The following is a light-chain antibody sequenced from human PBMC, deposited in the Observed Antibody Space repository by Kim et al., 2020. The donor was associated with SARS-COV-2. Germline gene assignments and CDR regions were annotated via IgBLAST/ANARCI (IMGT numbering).Light chain of an antibody. CDR1: QDINFY. J-gene: IGKJ5*01. CDR3: QQNYTLPLT. CDR2: DAS. Sequence: IQMTQSPSSLSASVGDRVTITCQASQDINFYLSWYQQKPGKAPNLLIFDASKLKTGVPPRFSGSGSGTYFTFTITSVQADDIATYHCQQNYTLPLTFGQGTRMEIK. V-gene: IGKV1-33*01.